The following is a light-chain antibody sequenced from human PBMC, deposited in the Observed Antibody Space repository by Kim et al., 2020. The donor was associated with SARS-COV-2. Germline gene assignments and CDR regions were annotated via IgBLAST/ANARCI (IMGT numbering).Light chain of an antibody. J-gene: IGKJ3*01. Sequence: SPGESATLSCRASQSVSSYLAWYQQNPGQAPRLLIYDASNRATGIPARFSGSGSGTDFTLTISSLEPEDFAVYYCQQRSNWAEITFGPGTKVDIK. CDR2: DAS. CDR3: QQRSNWAEIT. CDR1: QSVSSY. V-gene: IGKV3-11*01.